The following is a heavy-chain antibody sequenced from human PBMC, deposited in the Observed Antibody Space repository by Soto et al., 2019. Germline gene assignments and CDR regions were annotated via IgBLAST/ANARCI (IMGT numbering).Heavy chain of an antibody. CDR3: ARGGGGEDY. J-gene: IGHJ4*02. CDR1: GFTFSSYE. D-gene: IGHD2-21*01. CDR2: ISSRGSTI. Sequence: PGGSLRLSCAASGFTFSSYEMNVVRQAPGTGLAWVSYISSRGSTIYYADSGKGRFTISRDNAKNSLYLQMNSLRAEDTAVYYCARGGGGEDYWGQGTLVTVSS. V-gene: IGHV3-48*03.